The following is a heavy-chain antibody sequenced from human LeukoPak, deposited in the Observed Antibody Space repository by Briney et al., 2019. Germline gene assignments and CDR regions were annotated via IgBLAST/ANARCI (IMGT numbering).Heavy chain of an antibody. J-gene: IGHJ3*02. Sequence: GGSLRLSCAASGFTVSSNYMSWVRQAPGKGLEWVSIIYSGGSTFYADSVKGRFTISRDNAKNSLYLQMNSLRAEDTAVYYCARAGRGLRFGEFPSGGAFDIWGQGTMVTVSS. V-gene: IGHV3-53*01. CDR1: GFTVSSNY. CDR3: ARAGRGLRFGEFPSGGAFDI. CDR2: IYSGGST. D-gene: IGHD3-10*01.